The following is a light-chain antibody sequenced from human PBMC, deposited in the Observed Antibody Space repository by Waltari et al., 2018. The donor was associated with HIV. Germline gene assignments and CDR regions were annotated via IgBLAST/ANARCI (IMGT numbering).Light chain of an antibody. CDR1: KLGDTY. Sequence: SYELTQPPSVSVSPGQTASITCSGDKLGDTYASWYQQKPGQSPVLVIYQNSKRPSGIPELFSGSNSGDTATLTISGTQAVDEADYYCQAWDSSSAVVFGGGTKLTVL. V-gene: IGLV3-1*01. CDR3: QAWDSSSAVV. CDR2: QNS. J-gene: IGLJ2*01.